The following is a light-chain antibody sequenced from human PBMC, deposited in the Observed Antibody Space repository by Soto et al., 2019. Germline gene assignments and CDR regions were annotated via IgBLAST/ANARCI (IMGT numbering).Light chain of an antibody. Sequence: QTVVTQPPSASGTPGLRVTISCSGSRSNIGNNAVSWYQQFPGTAPKLLIYNNNQRPSGVPDRFSGSKSGTSASLAISGLQSEDEADYYCATWDDSLNARGVFGGGTKVTVL. CDR3: ATWDDSLNARGV. J-gene: IGLJ3*02. CDR2: NNN. CDR1: RSNIGNNA. V-gene: IGLV1-44*01.